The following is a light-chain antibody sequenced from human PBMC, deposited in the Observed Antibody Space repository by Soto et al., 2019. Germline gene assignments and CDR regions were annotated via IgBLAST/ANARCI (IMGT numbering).Light chain of an antibody. V-gene: IGKV3-11*01. CDR2: DAS. CDR1: QSVGSS. Sequence: EIVLTQSPGTLSLSPGERATLSCRASQSVGSSLAWYQQRPGQAPRLLIYDASNRATGIPARFSGSGSGTEFTLTISSLQSEDFAVYYCQQYNNWPPITFGQGTRLEIK. CDR3: QQYNNWPPIT. J-gene: IGKJ5*01.